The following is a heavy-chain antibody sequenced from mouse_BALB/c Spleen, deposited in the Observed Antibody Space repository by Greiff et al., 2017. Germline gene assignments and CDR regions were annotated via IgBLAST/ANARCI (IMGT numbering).Heavy chain of an antibody. CDR2: ISSGGSYT. CDR3: ARHPYYGSSFYAMDY. D-gene: IGHD1-1*01. Sequence: LVESGGDLVKPGGSLKLPCAASGFTFSSYGMSWVRQTPDKRLEWVATISSGGSYTYYPDSVKGRFTISRDNAKNTLYLQMSSLKSEDTAMYYCARHPYYGSSFYAMDYWGQGTSVTVSS. CDR1: GFTFSSYG. J-gene: IGHJ4*01. V-gene: IGHV5-6*01.